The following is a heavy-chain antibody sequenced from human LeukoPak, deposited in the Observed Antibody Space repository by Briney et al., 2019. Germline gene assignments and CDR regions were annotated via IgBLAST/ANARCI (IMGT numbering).Heavy chain of an antibody. CDR1: GYTLTELS. CDR2: FDPEDGET. J-gene: IGHJ5*02. V-gene: IGHV1-24*01. Sequence: ASVKVSCMVSGYTLTELSMHWVRQAPGKGLEWMGGFDPEDGETVYAQKFQGRVTMTEDTSTDTAYMELSSLRSEDTAVYYCATVAIFGVVNNWFDPWGQGTLVTVSS. D-gene: IGHD3-3*01. CDR3: ATVAIFGVVNNWFDP.